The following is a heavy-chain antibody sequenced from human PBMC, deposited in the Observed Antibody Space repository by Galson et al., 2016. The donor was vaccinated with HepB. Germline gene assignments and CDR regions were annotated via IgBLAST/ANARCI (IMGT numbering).Heavy chain of an antibody. CDR3: ANRRGILTGPAGY. CDR2: LSGSGGST. J-gene: IGHJ4*02. D-gene: IGHD3-9*01. CDR1: GFTFSNYA. V-gene: IGHV3-23*01. Sequence: SLRLSCAASGFTFSNYAMIWVRQAPGKGLEWVSGLSGSGGSTYYADSVKGRFTISRDNSKNTLYLQMNSLRAEDTAAYYCANRRGILTGPAGYWGQGTLVTVSS.